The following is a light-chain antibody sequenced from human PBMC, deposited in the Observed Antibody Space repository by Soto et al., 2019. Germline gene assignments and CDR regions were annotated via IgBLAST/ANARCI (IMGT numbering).Light chain of an antibody. CDR1: QSVSSSY. J-gene: IGKJ1*01. V-gene: IGKV3-20*01. CDR2: GAS. CDR3: QQYGSSPWT. Sequence: EIVLTQSPGTLSLSPGERATLSCRASQSVSSSYLAWYQQKPGQAPRLLIYGASSRATGIPDRFSGSGSGTDFTLTISRLEPEDFAVYYCQQYGSSPWTFGQWTKKEIK.